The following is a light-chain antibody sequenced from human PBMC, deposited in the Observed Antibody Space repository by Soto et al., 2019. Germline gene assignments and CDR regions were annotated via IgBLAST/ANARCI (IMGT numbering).Light chain of an antibody. CDR1: SSDVGYYNY. Sequence: QSALTQPASVSGSPGQSITISCTGTSSDVGYYNYVSWYQQHPGKAPKLMIYDVSNRPSGVSNRFSGSKSGNTASLTISGLQAEDEADYYCSSYTRSSTYVFGTGTKVTVL. CDR2: DVS. CDR3: SSYTRSSTYV. J-gene: IGLJ1*01. V-gene: IGLV2-14*01.